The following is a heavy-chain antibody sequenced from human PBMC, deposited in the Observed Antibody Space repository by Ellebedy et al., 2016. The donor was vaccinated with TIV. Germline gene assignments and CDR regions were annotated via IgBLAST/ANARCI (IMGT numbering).Heavy chain of an antibody. J-gene: IGHJ4*02. CDR2: IDPTGSST. CDR3: ARAISSWSSFDY. D-gene: IGHD6-13*01. V-gene: IGHV1-46*01. CDR1: GYTFTTYY. Sequence: AASVKVSCKASGYTFTTYYMHWVRQAPGQGLEWMGLIDPTGSSTNYAQKFQGRVTLTRDTSTSTVYMEVSSLRSEDTAVYYCARAISSWSSFDYWGQGTLVTVSS.